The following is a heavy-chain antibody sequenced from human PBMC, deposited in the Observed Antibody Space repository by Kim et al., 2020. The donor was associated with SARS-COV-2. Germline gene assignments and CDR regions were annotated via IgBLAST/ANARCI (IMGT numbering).Heavy chain of an antibody. Sequence: GGSLRLSCAASGFTFSSYGMHWVRQAPGKGLEWVAVIWYDGSNKYYADSVKGRFTISRDNSKNTLYLQMNSLRAEDTAVYYCARGGRYGYYGMDVWGQGTTVTVSS. V-gene: IGHV3-33*01. D-gene: IGHD6-19*01. J-gene: IGHJ6*02. CDR3: ARGGRYGYYGMDV. CDR2: IWYDGSNK. CDR1: GFTFSSYG.